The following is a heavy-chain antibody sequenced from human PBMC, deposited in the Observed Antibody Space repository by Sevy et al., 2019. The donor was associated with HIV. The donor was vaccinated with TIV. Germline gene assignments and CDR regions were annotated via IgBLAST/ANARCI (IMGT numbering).Heavy chain of an antibody. CDR2: MNPNSGDT. V-gene: IGHV1-2*02. Sequence: ASVKVSCKASGYTFPGHYMHWVRQAPGQGLEWVGWMNPNSGDTDYAQKFQGRVTMTRDTSISTAYMELSRLTSDDTALYYCARDSYAESGVAIPFYYWGQETLVTVSS. D-gene: IGHD2-8*02. CDR3: ARDSYAESGVAIPFYY. CDR1: GYTFPGHY. J-gene: IGHJ4*02.